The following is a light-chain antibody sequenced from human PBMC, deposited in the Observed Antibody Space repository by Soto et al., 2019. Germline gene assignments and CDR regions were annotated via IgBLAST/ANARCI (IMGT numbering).Light chain of an antibody. Sequence: ELFMTPSPATLAESPGARATLSCRASENVYGNVAWYQQKPGQAPSLLIYDASTRATDIPARFSGSGSGTEFTLTISSLQSADCAIYFCQHGRSFGQGTKVDIK. CDR3: QHGRS. J-gene: IGKJ1*01. V-gene: IGKV3-15*01. CDR2: DAS. CDR1: ENVYGN.